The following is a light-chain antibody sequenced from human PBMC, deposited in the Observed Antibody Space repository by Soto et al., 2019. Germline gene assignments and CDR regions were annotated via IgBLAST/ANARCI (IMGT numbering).Light chain of an antibody. J-gene: IGKJ5*01. CDR2: GAS. Sequence: EIVMTQSPASLSVSPGERVTLSCRASQSVSSCLAWYQHKPGQHPRLLIYGASTRATGIPARFSGSGSGTDFTLTISSLQSEDFAVYFCQQCSDWPLFTFGQGTRLEIK. CDR1: QSVSSC. CDR3: QQCSDWPLFT. V-gene: IGKV3-15*01.